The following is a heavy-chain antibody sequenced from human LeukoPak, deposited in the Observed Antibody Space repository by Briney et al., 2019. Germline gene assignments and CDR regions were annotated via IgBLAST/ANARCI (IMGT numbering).Heavy chain of an antibody. CDR3: ASLGAVAGTLDY. V-gene: IGHV4-4*09. D-gene: IGHD6-19*01. J-gene: IGHJ4*02. CDR1: AGSISSYY. Sequence: SETLSLTCTVSAGSISSYYWSWIRQPPGKGLEWIGYIYTSGSTNYNPSLKSRVTISVDTSKNQFSLKLSSVTAADTAVYYCASLGAVAGTLDYWGQGTLVTVSS. CDR2: IYTSGST.